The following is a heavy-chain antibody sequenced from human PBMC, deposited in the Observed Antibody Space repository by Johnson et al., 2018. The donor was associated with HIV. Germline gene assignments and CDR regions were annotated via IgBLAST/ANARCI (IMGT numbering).Heavy chain of an antibody. D-gene: IGHD6-19*01. CDR1: GFTFSSYA. V-gene: IGHV3-30-3*01. J-gene: IGHJ3*02. CDR3: AREGAVAGLGDALDI. Sequence: VQLVESGGGVVQPGRSLRLSCAASGFTFSSYAMHWVRQAPGKGLECVAVISYDGSNKYYADSVKGRFTISRDNSKNTLYLQMNSLRAEDTAVYYCAREGAVAGLGDALDIWGQGTMVTVSS. CDR2: ISYDGSNK.